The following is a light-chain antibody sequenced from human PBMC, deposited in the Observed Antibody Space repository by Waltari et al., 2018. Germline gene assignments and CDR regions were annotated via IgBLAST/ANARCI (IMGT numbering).Light chain of an antibody. CDR2: KAS. CDR3: QQYVAFPVK. V-gene: IGKV1-5*03. Sequence: DIQMTQSPSPLSASVGERVTITCRASQSVNRWLAWYQQKAGKAPKLRISKASALQNGVAPRLSCRGSGTEFTLTISNLQPDASSTSYGQQYVAFPVKFGHGTKVEIK. CDR1: QSVNRW. J-gene: IGKJ1*01.